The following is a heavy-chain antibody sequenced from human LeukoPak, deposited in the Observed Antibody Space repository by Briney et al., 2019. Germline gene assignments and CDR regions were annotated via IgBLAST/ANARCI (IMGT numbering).Heavy chain of an antibody. CDR3: ARDPDYGDPY. Sequence: PGGSLRLSCSASGFIFSDSYMSWFRLSPEKGLEWIAYITSSGTTTEYADSVKGRFTLSRVNAKNSLYLQMNSLRSEDTAVYYCARDPDYGDPYWGQGTLVTVSS. J-gene: IGHJ4*02. CDR2: ITSSGTTT. V-gene: IGHV3-11*01. CDR1: GFIFSDSY. D-gene: IGHD4/OR15-4a*01.